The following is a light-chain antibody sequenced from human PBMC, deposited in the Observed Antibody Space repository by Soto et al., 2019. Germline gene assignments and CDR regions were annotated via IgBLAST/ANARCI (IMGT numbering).Light chain of an antibody. J-gene: IGKJ5*01. CDR2: TAS. CDR3: QQSYITPTIT. CDR1: QTIRKY. Sequence: QMTQSPSSLSASVGDNVTITCRASQTIRKYLNWYQQKPPKAPKLLIYTASRLHSGVPSRFSGSGSEADFTLTINNLQTEDFATYYCQQSYITPTITFGQGTRLEIK. V-gene: IGKV1-39*01.